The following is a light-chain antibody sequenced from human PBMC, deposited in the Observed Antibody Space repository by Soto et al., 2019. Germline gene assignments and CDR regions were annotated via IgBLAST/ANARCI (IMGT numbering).Light chain of an antibody. V-gene: IGKV1-6*01. CDR1: QGIRND. CDR3: LQDSNYPRA. J-gene: IGKJ4*01. CDR2: AAS. Sequence: AIQMTQSPSSLSASVGDRVTIACRASQGIRNDLGWYQQKPGKAPKLLIYAASSLEGGVPSRFSGSGSGTDFTLTISSLQPEDFATYYCLQDSNYPRAFGGGTKVEIK.